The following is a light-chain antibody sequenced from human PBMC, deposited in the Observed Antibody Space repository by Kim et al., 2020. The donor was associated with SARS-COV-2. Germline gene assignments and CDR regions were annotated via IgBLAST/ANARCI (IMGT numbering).Light chain of an antibody. CDR3: QHRANWPQT. J-gene: IGKJ2*01. CDR1: QSISDF. Sequence: EIVLTQSPSTLSLSPGERATLSCRASQSISDFLGWYQQRVGQPPRLLIYNASHRATGIPARFSGSGSGTDFTLTISGLEPEDSAIYYCQHRANWPQTFGQGTKLEI. V-gene: IGKV3-11*01. CDR2: NAS.